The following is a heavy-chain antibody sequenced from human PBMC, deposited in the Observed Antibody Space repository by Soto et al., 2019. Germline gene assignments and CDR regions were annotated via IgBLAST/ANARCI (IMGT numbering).Heavy chain of an antibody. V-gene: IGHV3-21*01. CDR1: GFTFSSYS. D-gene: IGHD2-15*01. Sequence: GGSLRLSCAASGFTFSSYSMNWVRQAPGKGLEWVSSISSSSSYIYYADSVKGRFTISRDNAKNSLYLQMNSLRAEDTAVYYCAGDRVVAATHYYYGMDVWGQGTTVTVSS. CDR3: AGDRVVAATHYYYGMDV. J-gene: IGHJ6*02. CDR2: ISSSSSYI.